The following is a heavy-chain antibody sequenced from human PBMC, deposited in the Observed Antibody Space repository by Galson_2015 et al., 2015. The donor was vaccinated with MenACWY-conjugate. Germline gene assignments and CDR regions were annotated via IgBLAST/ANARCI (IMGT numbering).Heavy chain of an antibody. Sequence: ETLSLTCAVSGGSVSSGSYYWSWIRQPPGKGLEWIGYIYYRGSTNYNPSLKSRLSISKDTSKNQFSLKLSSVTAADTAVYYCARDWGTGDLDYWGQGTLVTVSS. J-gene: IGHJ4*02. D-gene: IGHD7-27*01. V-gene: IGHV4-61*01. CDR2: IYYRGST. CDR1: GGSVSSGSYY. CDR3: ARDWGTGDLDY.